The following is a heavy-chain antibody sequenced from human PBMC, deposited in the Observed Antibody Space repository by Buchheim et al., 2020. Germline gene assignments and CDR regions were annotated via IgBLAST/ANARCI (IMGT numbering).Heavy chain of an antibody. CDR3: ANTYGDYAYYFDY. J-gene: IGHJ4*02. V-gene: IGHV3-30*18. D-gene: IGHD4-17*01. CDR2: ISYDGSKK. CDR1: GFTFSSYG. Sequence: QVQLVESGGGVVQPGRSLRLSCAASGFTFSSYGMHWVRQAPGKGLEWVAVISYDGSKKYYADSVKGRFTISRDNSKNTPEMEMNSLRAEDTAVYYCANTYGDYAYYFDYWGQGTL.